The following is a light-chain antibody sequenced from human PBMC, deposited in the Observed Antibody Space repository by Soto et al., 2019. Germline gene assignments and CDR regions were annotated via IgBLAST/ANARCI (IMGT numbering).Light chain of an antibody. Sequence: EIGLTQSPGTLSLSPGERATLSCRASQSVSSNYLAWYQQKPGQAPRLLIYGASNRATGIPDRFSGSGSGTDFTLTISRLEPEDFAVYYCQHYGSSLPFGPGTKLDIK. CDR2: GAS. V-gene: IGKV3-20*01. J-gene: IGKJ3*01. CDR1: QSVSSNY. CDR3: QHYGSSLP.